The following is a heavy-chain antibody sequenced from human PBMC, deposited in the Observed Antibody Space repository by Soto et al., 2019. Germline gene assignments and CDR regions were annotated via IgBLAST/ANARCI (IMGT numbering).Heavy chain of an antibody. CDR3: AADSRVITIFGVVRTYYGMDV. Sequence: SVKVSCKASGFTFTSSAVQWVRQARGQRLEWIGWIVVGSGNTNYAQKFKERVTITRDMSTSTAYMELSSLRSEDTAVYYCAADSRVITIFGVVRTYYGMDVWGQGTTVTVSS. CDR1: GFTFTSSA. CDR2: IVVGSGNT. J-gene: IGHJ6*02. D-gene: IGHD3-3*01. V-gene: IGHV1-58*01.